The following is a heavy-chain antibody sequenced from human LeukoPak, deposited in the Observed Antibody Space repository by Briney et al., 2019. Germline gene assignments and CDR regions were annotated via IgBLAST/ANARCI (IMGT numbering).Heavy chain of an antibody. CDR1: GGSISSYY. J-gene: IGHJ5*02. D-gene: IGHD4/OR15-4a*01. V-gene: IGHV4-59*12. CDR3: ARVRDWFDP. CDR2: IYYSGST. Sequence: SETLSLTCTVSGGSISSYYWSWIRQPPGKGLEWIGYIYYSGSTNYNPSLKSRVTISVDTSKDQFFLKLSSVTAADTAMYYCARVRDWFDPWGQGTLVTVSS.